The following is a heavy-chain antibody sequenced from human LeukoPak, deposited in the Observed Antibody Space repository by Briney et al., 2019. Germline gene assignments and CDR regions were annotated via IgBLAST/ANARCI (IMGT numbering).Heavy chain of an antibody. V-gene: IGHV4-30-4*08. D-gene: IGHD5-12*01. Sequence: PSETLSLTCTVTGGSINSGDYYWSWIRQPPGKGLEWIGFISYSGNTFYIPSLKSRITVSRDTSKNQFSLRLISVTAADTAVYFCARVTGGYEEGWFDPWGQGIPVTVSS. CDR1: GGSINSGDYY. J-gene: IGHJ5*02. CDR3: ARVTGGYEEGWFDP. CDR2: ISYSGNT.